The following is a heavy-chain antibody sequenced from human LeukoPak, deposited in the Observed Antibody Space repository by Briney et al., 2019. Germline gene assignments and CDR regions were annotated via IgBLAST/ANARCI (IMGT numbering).Heavy chain of an antibody. V-gene: IGHV5-51*01. Sequence: GESLKISCKGSGYSFTSYWIGWVRQMPGKGLEWMGIIYPGDSDTRYSPYFQGQVNISADKSISTAYLQWSSLKASDTAMYYCAKTYYDFWSGPPRYYYMDVWGKGTTVTVSS. D-gene: IGHD3-3*01. CDR3: AKTYYDFWSGPPRYYYMDV. J-gene: IGHJ6*03. CDR1: GYSFTSYW. CDR2: IYPGDSDT.